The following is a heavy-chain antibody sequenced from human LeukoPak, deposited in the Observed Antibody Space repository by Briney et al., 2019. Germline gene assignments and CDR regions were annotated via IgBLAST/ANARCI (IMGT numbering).Heavy chain of an antibody. CDR1: GDSLSSGSYY. D-gene: IGHD2-2*01. J-gene: IGHJ3*02. CDR3: ARVIPAYDAFDM. Sequence: SETLSLTCTVSGDSLSSGSYYWRWIRQPAGKGLEWIGRIYTSGSTNYNPSLKSRVTISVDTSKKQFSLKLNSVAAADTAVYYCARVIPAYDAFDMWGQGTMVTVSS. V-gene: IGHV4-61*02. CDR2: IYTSGST.